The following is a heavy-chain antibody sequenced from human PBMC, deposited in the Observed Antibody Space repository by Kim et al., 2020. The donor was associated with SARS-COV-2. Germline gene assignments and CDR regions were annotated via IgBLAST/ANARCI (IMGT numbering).Heavy chain of an antibody. J-gene: IGHJ6*02. V-gene: IGHV3-33*01. Sequence: GGSLRLSCAASGFTFKAFGMHWVRQAPGKGLEWVAVIWDDGDKKYYAESVKGRLTISRDNSENTLVLEMTNLGPEDTAVYYCARAGFQLLSTLYSYFCGLDVWGQGTTVTVSS. CDR2: IWDDGDKK. CDR1: GFTFKAFG. D-gene: IGHD2-21*01. CDR3: ARAGFQLLSTLYSYFCGLDV.